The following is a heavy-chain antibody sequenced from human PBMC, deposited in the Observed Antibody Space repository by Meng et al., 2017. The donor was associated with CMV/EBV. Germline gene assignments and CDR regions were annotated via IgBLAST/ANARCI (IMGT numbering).Heavy chain of an antibody. J-gene: IGHJ6*02. Sequence: GGSLRLSCAASGFTFSSYWMSWVRQAPGKGLEWVANIKQDGSEKYYVDSVKGRFTISRDNAKNSQYLQMNSLRAEDTAVYYCARLYSVTYYYYYGMDVWGQGTTVTVSS. V-gene: IGHV3-7*01. D-gene: IGHD4-23*01. CDR1: GFTFSSYW. CDR3: ARLYSVTYYYYYGMDV. CDR2: IKQDGSEK.